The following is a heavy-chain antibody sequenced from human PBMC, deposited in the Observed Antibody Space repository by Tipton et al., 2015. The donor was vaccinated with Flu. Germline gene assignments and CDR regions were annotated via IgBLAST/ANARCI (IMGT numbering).Heavy chain of an antibody. CDR2: IYSSGST. Sequence: TLSLTCTVSGVSTSSGDYYWGWIRQPAGKGLEWIGRIYSSGSTNYNPSLRSRVTISVDTSNNQFFLQLSSVTAADTAVYYCAGAPGPSPEWLSPFDYWGQGTLVTVSS. CDR3: AGAPGPSPEWLSPFDY. D-gene: IGHD3-3*01. CDR1: GVSTSSGDYY. V-gene: IGHV4-61*02. J-gene: IGHJ4*02.